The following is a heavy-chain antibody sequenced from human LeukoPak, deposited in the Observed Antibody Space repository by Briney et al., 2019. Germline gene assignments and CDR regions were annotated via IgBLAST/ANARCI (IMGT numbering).Heavy chain of an antibody. CDR1: GGSISSYY. CDR2: IYYSGST. V-gene: IGHV4-59*01. Sequence: SETLSLSCTVSGGSISSYYWSWIRQPPGKRLEWIGYIYYSGSTNYNPSLKSRVTISVDTSKNQFSLKLSSVTAADTAVYYCARATSKSGYYHYWGQGTLVTVFS. CDR3: ARATSKSGYYHY. D-gene: IGHD3-22*01. J-gene: IGHJ4*02.